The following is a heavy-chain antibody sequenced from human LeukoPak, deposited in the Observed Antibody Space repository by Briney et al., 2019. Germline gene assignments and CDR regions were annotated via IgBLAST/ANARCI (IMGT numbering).Heavy chain of an antibody. CDR3: ARYCSGGSCYTNFDY. CDR2: IIPIFGTA. D-gene: IGHD2-15*01. V-gene: IGHV1-69*05. Sequence: SVKVSCKASGGTFSSYAISWVRQAPGQGLEWMGRIIPIFGTANYAQKFQGRVTITTDESTSIAYMELSSLRSEDTAVYYCARYCSGGSCYTNFDYWGQGTLVTVSS. J-gene: IGHJ4*02. CDR1: GGTFSSYA.